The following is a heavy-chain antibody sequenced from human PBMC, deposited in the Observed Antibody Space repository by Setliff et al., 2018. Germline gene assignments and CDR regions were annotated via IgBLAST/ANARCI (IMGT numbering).Heavy chain of an antibody. CDR1: GFTFSSYA. CDR2: ISGSGGRT. J-gene: IGHJ6*02. CDR3: ARNWATAQHYYYGMDV. V-gene: IGHV3-23*01. Sequence: GGSLRLSCAASGFTFSSYAMSWVRQAPGKGLEWVSAISGSGGRTYYADSVKGRFTISRDNSKNTLYLQMNSLRAEDTAVYYCARNWATAQHYYYGMDVWGQGTTVTVSS. D-gene: IGHD2-21*02.